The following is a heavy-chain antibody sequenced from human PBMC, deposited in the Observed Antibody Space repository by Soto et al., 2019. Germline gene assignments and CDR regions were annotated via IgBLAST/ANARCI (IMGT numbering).Heavy chain of an antibody. J-gene: IGHJ6*02. D-gene: IGHD3-9*01. Sequence: QVQLVQSGAEVKKPGASVKVSCKASGYTFTSHGMHWVRQAPGQSLEWMGWINAGSDKTRYSQKFQGTVTISRETSASTAYMELRSLRSEDTAVYYCARAWGLTDSRTNSYGMDVWGQGTTVTVSS. CDR3: ARAWGLTDSRTNSYGMDV. CDR1: GYTFTSHG. CDR2: INAGSDKT. V-gene: IGHV1-3*01.